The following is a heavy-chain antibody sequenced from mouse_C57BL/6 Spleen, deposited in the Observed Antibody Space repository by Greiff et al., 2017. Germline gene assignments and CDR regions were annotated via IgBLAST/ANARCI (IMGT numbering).Heavy chain of an antibody. Sequence: EVQLVESGPGLVKPSQSLSLTCSVTGYSITSGYYWNWIRQFPGNKLEWMGYISYDGSNNYNPSLKNRISITRDTSKNQFFLKLNSVTTEDTATYYCARDGTRDYFDYWGQGTTLTVSS. CDR1: GYSITSGYY. J-gene: IGHJ2*01. CDR2: ISYDGSN. V-gene: IGHV3-6*01. CDR3: ARDGTRDYFDY. D-gene: IGHD3-3*01.